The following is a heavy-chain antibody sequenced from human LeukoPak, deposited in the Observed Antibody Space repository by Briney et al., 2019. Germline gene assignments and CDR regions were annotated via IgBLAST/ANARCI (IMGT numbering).Heavy chain of an antibody. CDR3: ARGVLGVVYYYYMDV. V-gene: IGHV4-61*05. D-gene: IGHD3-3*01. CDR2: IYYSGST. Sequence: SGTLSLTCAVSGGSISSSSYYWGWIRQPPGKGLEWIGYIYYSGSTNYNPSLKSRVTISVDTSKNQFSLKLGSVTAADTAVYYCARGVLGVVYYYYMDVWGKGTTVTVSS. CDR1: GGSISSSSYY. J-gene: IGHJ6*03.